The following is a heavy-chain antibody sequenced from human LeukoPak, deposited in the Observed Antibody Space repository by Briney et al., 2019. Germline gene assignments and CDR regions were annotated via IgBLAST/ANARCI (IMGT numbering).Heavy chain of an antibody. D-gene: IGHD2-15*01. V-gene: IGHV4-39*01. Sequence: SETLSLTCTVSGGSISSSSYYWGWIRQPPGKGLEWIGSIYYSGSTYYNPSLKSRATISSDTSKNQFSLKLSSVTAADTAVYYCARHVGGCSGGNCYSFGYFDYWGQGTLVTVSS. CDR2: IYYSGST. J-gene: IGHJ4*02. CDR3: ARHVGGCSGGNCYSFGYFDY. CDR1: GGSISSSSYY.